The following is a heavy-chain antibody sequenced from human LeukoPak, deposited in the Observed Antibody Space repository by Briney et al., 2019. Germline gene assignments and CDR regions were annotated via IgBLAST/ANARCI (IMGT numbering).Heavy chain of an antibody. J-gene: IGHJ4*02. CDR1: GGSFSGYY. D-gene: IGHD6-13*01. V-gene: IGHV4-34*01. CDR3: ARQIAAAGGGGFDY. Sequence: SETLSLTCAVYGGSFSGYYWSWIRQPPGKGLEWIGEINHSGSTNYNPSLKSRVTISVDTSKNQFSLKLSSVTAADTAVYYCARQIAAAGGGGFDYWGQGTLVTVSS. CDR2: INHSGST.